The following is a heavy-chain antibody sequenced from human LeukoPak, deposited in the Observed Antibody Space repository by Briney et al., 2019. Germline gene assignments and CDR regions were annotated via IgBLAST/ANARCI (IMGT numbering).Heavy chain of an antibody. CDR2: IKQDGSEK. J-gene: IGHJ4*02. Sequence: GGSLRLSCAASRFTFSSYWMTWVRQAPGKGLEWVANIKQDGSEKYYVDSVKGRFTISRDNAKNSLYLQMNSLRAEDTAVYHCASQYLGVYYFDYWGQGTLVTVSS. CDR3: ASQYLGVYYFDY. D-gene: IGHD3-3*01. V-gene: IGHV3-7*01. CDR1: RFTFSSYW.